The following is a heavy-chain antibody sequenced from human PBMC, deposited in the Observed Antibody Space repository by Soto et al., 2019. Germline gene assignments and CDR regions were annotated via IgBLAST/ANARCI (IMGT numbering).Heavy chain of an antibody. CDR3: AKTLTTSIAASVFDY. Sequence: GGSLRLSCAASGFIFSDYAMSWVRQAPGKGLAWVSAISDTGGTTYYADSVKGRFTISRDNSKKTLYLQLNSLRAEDTAVYYCAKTLTTSIAASVFDYCGQG. D-gene: IGHD6-25*01. V-gene: IGHV3-23*01. J-gene: IGHJ4*02. CDR2: ISDTGGTT. CDR1: GFIFSDYA.